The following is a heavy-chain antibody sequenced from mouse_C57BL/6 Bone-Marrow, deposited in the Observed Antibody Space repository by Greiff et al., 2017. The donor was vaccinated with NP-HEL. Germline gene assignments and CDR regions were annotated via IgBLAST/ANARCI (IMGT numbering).Heavy chain of an antibody. CDR2: IDPSDSYT. D-gene: IGHD3-2*02. J-gene: IGHJ4*01. CDR1: GYTFTSYW. CDR3: ARLGWDAMDY. Sequence: VQLQQPGAELVKPGASVKLSCKASGYTFTSYWMQWVKQRPGQGLEWIGEIDPSDSYTNYNQKFKGKATLTVDTSSSTAYMQLSSLTSEDSAVYYCARLGWDAMDYWGQGTSVTVSS. V-gene: IGHV1-50*01.